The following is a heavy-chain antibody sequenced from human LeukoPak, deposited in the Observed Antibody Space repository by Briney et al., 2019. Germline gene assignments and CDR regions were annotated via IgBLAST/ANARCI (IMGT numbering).Heavy chain of an antibody. CDR3: ARENWYYDILTGYQTQNYGMDV. CDR2: IKRDGSEK. CDR1: GVTFSGSG. V-gene: IGHV3-7*05. Sequence: PGGSLRLSCAASGVTFSGSGVHWVRQASGKGLEWVANIKRDGSEKYYVDSVKGRFTISRDNAKNSLYLQMNSLRAEDTAVYYCARENWYYDILTGYQTQNYGMDVWGQGTTVTVSS. D-gene: IGHD3-9*01. J-gene: IGHJ6*02.